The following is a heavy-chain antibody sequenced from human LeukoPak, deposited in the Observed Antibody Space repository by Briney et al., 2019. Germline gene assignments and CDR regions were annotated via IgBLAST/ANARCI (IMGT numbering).Heavy chain of an antibody. V-gene: IGHV3-21*01. CDR1: GFTFSTYS. Sequence: GGSLRLSCAVSGFTFSTYSMTWVRQAPGKGLEWVSSINTGSDYINYADSVKGRFTISRDNSKNTLYLQMNSLRAEDTAVYYCARDLSSVDPDYGDHGFHDAFDIWGQGTMVTVSS. CDR3: ARDLSSVDPDYGDHGFHDAFDI. D-gene: IGHD4-17*01. J-gene: IGHJ3*02. CDR2: INTGSDYI.